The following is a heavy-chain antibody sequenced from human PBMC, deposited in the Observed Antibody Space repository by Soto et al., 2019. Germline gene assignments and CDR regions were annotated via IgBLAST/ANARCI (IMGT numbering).Heavy chain of an antibody. Sequence: QVQLQESGPGLVKPSETLSLTCTVSGGSISSYYWSWIRQPPGKGLECIGYINYSGSTNYNPSLKSRVTISVDTSKNQFSLKLSSVTAADTAVYYCARVRGNNYGYGPFEYWGQGTLVTVSS. J-gene: IGHJ4*02. D-gene: IGHD5-18*01. V-gene: IGHV4-59*01. CDR2: INYSGST. CDR3: ARVRGNNYGYGPFEY. CDR1: GGSISSYY.